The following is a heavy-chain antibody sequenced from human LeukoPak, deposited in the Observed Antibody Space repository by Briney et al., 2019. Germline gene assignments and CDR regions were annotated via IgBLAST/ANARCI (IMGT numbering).Heavy chain of an antibody. CDR3: ASQPSYYDSSGYYGDQYYFDY. D-gene: IGHD3-22*01. V-gene: IGHV4-59*01. Sequence: SGTLSLTCTVSGGSISSYYWSWIRQPPGKGLEWIGYIYYSGSTNYNPSLKSRVTISVDTSKNQFSLKLSSVTAADTAVYYCASQPSYYDSSGYYGDQYYFDYWGQGTLVTVSS. J-gene: IGHJ4*02. CDR1: GGSISSYY. CDR2: IYYSGST.